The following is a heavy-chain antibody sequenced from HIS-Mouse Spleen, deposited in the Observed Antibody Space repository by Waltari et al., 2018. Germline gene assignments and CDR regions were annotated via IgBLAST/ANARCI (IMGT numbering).Heavy chain of an antibody. V-gene: IGHV4-59*01. Sequence: QVQLQESGPGLVKPSETLSLTCTVSGGSISSYYWSWIRQPPGKGLEWIGFYSGSTNYTPSPKSRVTISVDASMNQFSLKMSSVTAADTAVYYCARASRDLLLPRYFDLWGRGTLVTVSS. CDR1: GGSISSYY. J-gene: IGHJ2*01. CDR2: FYSGST. CDR3: ARASRDLLLPRYFDL.